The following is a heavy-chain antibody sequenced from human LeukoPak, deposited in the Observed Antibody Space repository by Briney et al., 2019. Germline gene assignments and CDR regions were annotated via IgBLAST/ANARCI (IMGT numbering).Heavy chain of an antibody. D-gene: IGHD2/OR15-2a*01. Sequence: GGSLRLSCLASGYTFSSYSINWVRQAPGKGLEWVSSISVRSNYIYYADSVRGRFRISRDDARDSLYLQMNSLRAEDTAVYYCGLRRKNSDTSFYYYYDFWGQGTLVTVSS. CDR3: GLRRKNSDTSFYYYYDF. J-gene: IGHJ4*02. V-gene: IGHV3-21*01. CDR1: GYTFSSYS. CDR2: ISVRSNYI.